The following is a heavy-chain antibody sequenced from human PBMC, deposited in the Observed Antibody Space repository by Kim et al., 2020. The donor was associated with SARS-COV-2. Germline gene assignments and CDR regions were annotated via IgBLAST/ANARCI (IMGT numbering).Heavy chain of an antibody. CDR2: IYYSGTT. CDR1: GGSISSSSYY. J-gene: IGHJ5*02. D-gene: IGHD3-10*01. V-gene: IGHV4-39*01. Sequence: SETLSLTCTVSGGSISSSSYYWGWIRQPPDKGLEWIGNIYYSGTTSYNPSLNSRVTISVDTSKNQFSLKLSSMTAADTAMHYCARHSISRRTLVRRGTSFDPWGQGILVTVSS. CDR3: ARHSISRRTLVRRGTSFDP.